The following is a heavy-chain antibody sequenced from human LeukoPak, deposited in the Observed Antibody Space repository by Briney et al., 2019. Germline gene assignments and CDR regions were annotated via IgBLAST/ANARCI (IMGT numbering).Heavy chain of an antibody. Sequence: PSETLSLTCAVYGGSFSGYYWSWIRQPPGKGLEWIGEINHSGSTNYNPSLKSRVTISVDTSKNQFSLKLSSVTAADTAVYYCARDTDYEGLDYWGQGTLVTVSS. CDR2: INHSGST. CDR3: ARDTDYEGLDY. CDR1: GGSFSGYY. J-gene: IGHJ4*02. V-gene: IGHV4-34*01. D-gene: IGHD4-17*01.